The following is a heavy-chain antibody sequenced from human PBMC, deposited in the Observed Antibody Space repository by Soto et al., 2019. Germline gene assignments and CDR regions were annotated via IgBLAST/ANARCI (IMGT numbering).Heavy chain of an antibody. CDR2: ISAYNGDT. V-gene: IGHV1-18*01. J-gene: IGHJ6*02. Sequence: ASVKVSCKASGYTFTSYGISWVRQAPGQGLEWMGWISAYNGDTNYAQKLQDRVTMTTDTSTSTVYMELRSLRSDDTAVYYCARDPGPGIAAAGAYYYYGMDVWGQGTTVTAS. D-gene: IGHD6-13*01. CDR3: ARDPGPGIAAAGAYYYYGMDV. CDR1: GYTFTSYG.